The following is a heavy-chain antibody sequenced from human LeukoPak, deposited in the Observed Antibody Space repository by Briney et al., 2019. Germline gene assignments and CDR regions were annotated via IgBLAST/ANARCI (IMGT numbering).Heavy chain of an antibody. CDR1: GGSISSYY. CDR2: IYTSGST. D-gene: IGHD3-22*01. CDR3: ARVPNGYCYNSGGYYKTSGAFDI. V-gene: IGHV4-4*07. Sequence: PPETLSLTCTVSGGSISSYYWSWIRQPAGKGLEWIGRIYTSGSTNYNPSLKSRVTMSVDTSKNQFSLKLSSVTAADTAVYYCARVPNGYCYNSGGYYKTSGAFDIWGQGAMVTVSS. J-gene: IGHJ3*02.